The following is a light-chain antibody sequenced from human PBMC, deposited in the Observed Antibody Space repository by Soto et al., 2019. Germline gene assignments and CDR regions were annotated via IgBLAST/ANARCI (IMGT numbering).Light chain of an antibody. V-gene: IGKV1-39*01. CDR3: QQSYSFPKT. CDR1: QSITTY. CDR2: TTS. Sequence: DIQMTQSPSSLTASVGDRVTITCRASQSITTYLHWYQQKPGKAPKLLIYTTSSLQSGVPSRFSGSGSGTDFTLTISSLQPEDFATYFCQQSYSFPKTFGQGTKVEI. J-gene: IGKJ1*01.